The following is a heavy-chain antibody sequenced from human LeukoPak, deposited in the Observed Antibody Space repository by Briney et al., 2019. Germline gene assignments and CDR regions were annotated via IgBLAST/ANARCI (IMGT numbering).Heavy chain of an antibody. V-gene: IGHV7-4-1*02. CDR2: INTSTGNP. CDR1: GYTFTAYY. D-gene: IGHD3-10*01. J-gene: IGHJ4*02. Sequence: ASVKVSCKASGYTFTAYYMHWVRQAPGQGLEWMGWINTSTGNPTYAQGFTGRFVFSLDTSVSTAYLQISSLKAEDTAVYYCARFLGGSGSYGFDYWGQGTLVTVSS. CDR3: ARFLGGSGSYGFDY.